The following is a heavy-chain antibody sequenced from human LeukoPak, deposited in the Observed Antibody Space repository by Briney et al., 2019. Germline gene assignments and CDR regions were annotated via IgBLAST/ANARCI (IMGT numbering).Heavy chain of an antibody. V-gene: IGHV4-39*07. CDR1: GGSISSGTYY. J-gene: IGHJ6*03. CDR3: ARKPTYYYYYMDV. D-gene: IGHD4-17*01. CDR2: IYHSGST. Sequence: PSETLSLTCTVSGGSISSGTYYWGWIRQSPGKGLEWIGSIYHSGSTYYNPSFKSRVTMSVDTSKNQFSLKLSSVTAADTAVYYCARKPTYYYYYMDVWGKGTTVTISS.